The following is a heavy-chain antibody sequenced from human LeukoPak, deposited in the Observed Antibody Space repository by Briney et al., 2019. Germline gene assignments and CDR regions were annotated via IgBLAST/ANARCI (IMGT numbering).Heavy chain of an antibody. V-gene: IGHV4-30-4*08. J-gene: IGHJ5*02. Sequence: SETLSPTCTVSGGSISSGDYYWSWIRQPPGKGLEWIGYIYYSGSTYYNPSLKSRVTISVDTSKNQFSLKLSSVTAADTAVYYCARGKFISGGYCSSTSCYIFDWFDPWGQGTLVTVSS. CDR3: ARGKFISGGYCSSTSCYIFDWFDP. CDR2: IYYSGST. CDR1: GGSISSGDYY. D-gene: IGHD2-2*02.